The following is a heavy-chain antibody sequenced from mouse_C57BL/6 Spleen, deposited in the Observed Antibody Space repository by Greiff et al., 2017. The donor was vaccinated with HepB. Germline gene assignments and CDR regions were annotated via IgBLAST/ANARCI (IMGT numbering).Heavy chain of an antibody. CDR2: IYPGDGDT. D-gene: IGHD1-1*01. CDR1: GYAFSSYW. CDR3: AREGIGVITTVEDFYYFDY. J-gene: IGHJ2*01. V-gene: IGHV1-80*01. Sequence: QVQLQQSGAELVKPGASVKISCKASGYAFSSYWMNWVKQRPGKGLEWIGQIYPGDGDTNYNGKFKGKATLTADKSSSPAYMQLSSLTSEDSAVYFCAREGIGVITTVEDFYYFDYWGQGTTLTVSS.